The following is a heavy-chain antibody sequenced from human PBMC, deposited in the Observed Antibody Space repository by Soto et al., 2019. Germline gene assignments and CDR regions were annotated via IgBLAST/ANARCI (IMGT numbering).Heavy chain of an antibody. CDR1: GFTFSNYW. J-gene: IGHJ2*01. CDR2: LKPDASED. CDR3: ATGPQYFGL. Sequence: EVQLVESGGGLVQPGGSLRLSCVASGFTFSNYWMSWVRQAQGKGPECVANLKPDASEDWYLDSVKGRFTISRDNAEKSLYLQMNSLRAEDTAVYYCATGPQYFGLWGRGTLVAVSS. V-gene: IGHV3-7*05.